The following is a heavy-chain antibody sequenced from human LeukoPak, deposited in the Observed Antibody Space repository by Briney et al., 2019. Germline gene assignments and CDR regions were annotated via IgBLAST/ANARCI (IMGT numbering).Heavy chain of an antibody. CDR2: INPSGGST. CDR3: ARARDYGDYVFDY. Sequence: ASVKVFCKASGYTFSTYYIHWVRQAPGQGLEWMGIINPSGGSTSYAQKFQGRVTMTSDTSTSTVYMELTSLRSEDTAVFYCARARDYGDYVFDYWGQGALVTVSS. CDR1: GYTFSTYY. V-gene: IGHV1-46*01. D-gene: IGHD4-17*01. J-gene: IGHJ4*02.